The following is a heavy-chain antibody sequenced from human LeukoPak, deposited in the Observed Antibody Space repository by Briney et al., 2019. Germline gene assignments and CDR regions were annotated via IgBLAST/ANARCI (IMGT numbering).Heavy chain of an antibody. Sequence: GESLRLSCAASGFTFSGYSTNWVRQAPGKGLEWVSYITTSSSTINYADSLKGRFTISRDNAKNSLYLQMNSLRDEDTAVYYCARGLDYGFDYWGRGTLVTVSS. V-gene: IGHV3-48*02. J-gene: IGHJ4*01. CDR3: ARGLDYGFDY. D-gene: IGHD4-17*01. CDR2: ITTSSSTI. CDR1: GFTFSGYS.